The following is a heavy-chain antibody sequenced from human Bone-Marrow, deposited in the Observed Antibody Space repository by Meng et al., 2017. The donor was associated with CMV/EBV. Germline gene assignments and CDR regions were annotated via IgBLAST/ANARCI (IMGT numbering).Heavy chain of an antibody. CDR2: IYPGDSDT. CDR3: ARQFSSSWYYFDY. D-gene: IGHD6-13*01. J-gene: IGHJ4*02. Sequence: KGSGYSFTSYWSGWVRQRPGKGLEWMGIIYPGDSDTRYSPSFQGQVTISADKSISTAYLQWSSLKASDTAMYYCARQFSSSWYYFDYWGQGTLVTVSS. CDR1: GYSFTSYW. V-gene: IGHV5-51*01.